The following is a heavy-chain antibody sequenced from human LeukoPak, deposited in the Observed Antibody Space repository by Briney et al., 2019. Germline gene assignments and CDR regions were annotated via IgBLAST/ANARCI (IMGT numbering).Heavy chain of an antibody. J-gene: IGHJ6*04. D-gene: IGHD3-10*02. V-gene: IGHV3-7*01. CDR1: GFTFSSYW. Sequence: PGGSLRLSCAASGFTFSSYWMSWIRQAPGKGLEWVANIKQDGSEKYYVDSVKGRFTISRDNAKNSLYLQMNSLRAEDTAVYYCAELGITMIGGVWGKGTTVTISS. CDR2: IKQDGSEK. CDR3: AELGITMIGGV.